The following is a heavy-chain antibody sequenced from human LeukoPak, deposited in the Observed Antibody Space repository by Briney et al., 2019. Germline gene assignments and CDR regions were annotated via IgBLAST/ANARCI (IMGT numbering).Heavy chain of an antibody. CDR2: IYYSGST. CDR3: ARGGSSLTS. J-gene: IGHJ4*02. CDR1: GVSISSYY. D-gene: IGHD6-13*01. Sequence: PSETLSLTCTVSGVSISSYYWSWIRQPPGKGLEWIGYIYYSGSTNYNPSLKGRVTISVDTSKNQFSLKLSSVTAADTAVYYCARGGSSLTSWGQGTLVTVSS. V-gene: IGHV4-59*01.